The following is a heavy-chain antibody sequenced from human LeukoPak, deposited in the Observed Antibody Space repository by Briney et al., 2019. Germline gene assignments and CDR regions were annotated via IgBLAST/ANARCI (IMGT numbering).Heavy chain of an antibody. D-gene: IGHD6-13*01. CDR2: NNHSGST. CDR1: GGSFSGYY. Sequence: SETLSLTCAVYGGSFSGYYWSWIRQPPGKGLEWIGENNHSGSTNYNPSLKSRVTISVDTSKNQFSLRLSSVTAADTAVYYCARHPQLVESDYWGQGTLVTVSS. V-gene: IGHV4-34*01. CDR3: ARHPQLVESDY. J-gene: IGHJ4*02.